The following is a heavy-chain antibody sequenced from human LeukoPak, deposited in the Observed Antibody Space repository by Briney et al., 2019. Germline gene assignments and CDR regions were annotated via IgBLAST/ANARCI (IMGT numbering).Heavy chain of an antibody. CDR2: IYPGDSET. V-gene: IGHV5-51*01. CDR3: ARLREDVYNINWFDP. Sequence: GESLKISCKGSGYSFTSYWIGWVRQMPGKGLEWMGIIYPGDSETRYSPPFQGQVTISAAKSISTAYLQWSSLRASDTAMYYCARLREDVYNINWFDPWGQGTLATVSS. CDR1: GYSFTSYW. J-gene: IGHJ5*02. D-gene: IGHD5-24*01.